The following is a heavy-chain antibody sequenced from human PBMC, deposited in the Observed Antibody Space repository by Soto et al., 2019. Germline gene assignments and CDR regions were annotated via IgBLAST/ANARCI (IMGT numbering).Heavy chain of an antibody. J-gene: IGHJ6*03. CDR1: GFTFSNDE. CDR2: ISNNGAHT. D-gene: IGHD6-13*01. CDR3: ARRGYGSRWPNVYMDV. V-gene: IGHV3-64*01. Sequence: EAQLVESGGGLVQPGGSLRLSCAASGFTFSNDEMNWVRQAPGKGLEYVSGISNNGAHTDYAKSVKGRFTISRDNSENTLYLQMGSLRAEDMALYYCARRGYGSRWPNVYMDVWGKGTTVTVSS.